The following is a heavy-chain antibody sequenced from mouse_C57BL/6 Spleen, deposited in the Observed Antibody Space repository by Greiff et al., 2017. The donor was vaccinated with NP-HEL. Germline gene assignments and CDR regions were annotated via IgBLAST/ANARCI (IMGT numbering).Heavy chain of an antibody. D-gene: IGHD1-1*01. CDR1: GYTFTSYD. V-gene: IGHV1-85*01. J-gene: IGHJ2*01. CDR3: ASRGYYGSSYYFDY. CDR2: IYPRDGST. Sequence: QVQLQQSGPELVKPGASVKLSCKASGYTFTSYDINWVKQRPGQGLEWIGWIYPRDGSTKYNEKFKGKATLTVDTSSSTAYMELHSLTSEDSAVYFCASRGYYGSSYYFDYWGQGTTLTVSS.